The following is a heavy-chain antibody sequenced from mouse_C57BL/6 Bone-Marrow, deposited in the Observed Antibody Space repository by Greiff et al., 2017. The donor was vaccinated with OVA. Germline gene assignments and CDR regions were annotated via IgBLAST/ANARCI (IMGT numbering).Heavy chain of an antibody. J-gene: IGHJ2*01. CDR3: APDYYGSSPYFDY. V-gene: IGHV1-82*01. Sequence: VQLQASGPELVKPGASVKISCKASGYAFSSSWMNWVKQRPGKGLEWIGRISPGDGDTNYNGKFKGKATLTADKSSSTAYMQLSSLTSEDSAVYFCAPDYYGSSPYFDYWGQGTTLTVSS. D-gene: IGHD1-1*01. CDR2: ISPGDGDT. CDR1: GYAFSSSW.